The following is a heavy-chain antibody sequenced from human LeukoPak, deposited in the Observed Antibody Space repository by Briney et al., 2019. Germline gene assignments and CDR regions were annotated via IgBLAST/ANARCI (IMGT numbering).Heavy chain of an antibody. J-gene: IGHJ4*02. Sequence: GGSLRLSCAASGFTFSSYAMSWVRQAPGKGLEWVSAISGSGGSTYYADSVKGRFTISRDNSKNTLYLQMNGLRAEDTAVYYCARDLVVTSAYWGQGTLVTVSS. CDR2: ISGSGGST. CDR1: GFTFSSYA. D-gene: IGHD3-22*01. V-gene: IGHV3-23*01. CDR3: ARDLVVTSAY.